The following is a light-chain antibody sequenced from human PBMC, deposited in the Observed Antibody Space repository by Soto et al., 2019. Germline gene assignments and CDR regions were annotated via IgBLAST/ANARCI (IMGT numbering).Light chain of an antibody. CDR3: QQFGSSPGFT. V-gene: IGKV3-20*01. J-gene: IGKJ3*01. Sequence: EIVLTQSPGTLSLSPGERATLSCRASQNINSRYLAWYQQKPGQAPRLLIYGTSSRATGIPDRFSGSGSGTDFTLTISRLEPEDFAVYYCQQFGSSPGFTFGPGTTLDIK. CDR1: QNINSRY. CDR2: GTS.